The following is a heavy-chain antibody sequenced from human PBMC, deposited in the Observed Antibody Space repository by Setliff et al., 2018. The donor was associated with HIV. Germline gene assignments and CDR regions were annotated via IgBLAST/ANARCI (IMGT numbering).Heavy chain of an antibody. CDR2: VYYRGGT. CDR3: ARSLLPSITVAGTIGY. V-gene: IGHV4-39*01. Sequence: SETLSLTCAVSGGSMSDVSSYWGWIRQAPGRGLEWIGSVYYRGGTFDSPSLKSRVTVSIDTSKSQFSLKLTSVTAADTAVYYCARSLLPSITVAGTIGYWGQGSLVTVSS. CDR1: GGSMSDVSSY. J-gene: IGHJ4*02. D-gene: IGHD6-19*01.